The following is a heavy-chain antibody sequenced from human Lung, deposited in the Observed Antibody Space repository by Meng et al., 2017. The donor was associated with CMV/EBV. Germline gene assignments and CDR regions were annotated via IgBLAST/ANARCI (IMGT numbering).Heavy chain of an antibody. CDR2: IFSNDEK. CDR3: ARGLADYDFWSGYYNYYGMDV. V-gene: IGHV2-26*01. D-gene: IGHD3-3*01. Sequence: GPXLVXPTETLTLTCTVSGFPLSNARMGVSWIRQPPGKALEWLAHIFSNDEKSYSTSLKSRLTISKDTSKSQVVLTMTNMDPVDTATYYCARGLADYDFWSGYYNYYGMDVWGQGXTVTVSS. CDR1: GFPLSNARMG. J-gene: IGHJ6*02.